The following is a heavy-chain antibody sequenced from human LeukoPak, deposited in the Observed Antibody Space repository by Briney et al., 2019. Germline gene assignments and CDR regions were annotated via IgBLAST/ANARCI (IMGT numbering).Heavy chain of an antibody. CDR1: GFTFDDYG. J-gene: IGHJ4*02. CDR3: ARGFRNGPFDC. D-gene: IGHD2-8*01. Sequence: GGSLRLSCEASGFTFDDYGMSWVRQLPGKGLEWVSGINRNGDSTDYADSVKGRFTISRDNAKNSHFLQMNSLRVEDTALYYCARGFRNGPFDCWGQGTLVTDSS. CDR2: INRNGDST. V-gene: IGHV3-20*04.